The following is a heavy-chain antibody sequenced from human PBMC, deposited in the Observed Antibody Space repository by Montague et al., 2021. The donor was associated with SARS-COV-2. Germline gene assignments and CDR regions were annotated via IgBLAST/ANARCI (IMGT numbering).Heavy chain of an antibody. CDR1: GFSLSTSGMC. Sequence: PALVKPTQTLTLTCTFSGFSLSTSGMCVSWIRQPPGKALEWLARIDWDDDKYYSTSLKTRLTISKDTSKNQVVLTMTNMDPVDTATYYCARERIQLWSGDYYYGMDVWGQGTTVTVSS. J-gene: IGHJ6*02. D-gene: IGHD5-18*01. CDR2: IDWDDDK. V-gene: IGHV2-70*11. CDR3: ARERIQLWSGDYYYGMDV.